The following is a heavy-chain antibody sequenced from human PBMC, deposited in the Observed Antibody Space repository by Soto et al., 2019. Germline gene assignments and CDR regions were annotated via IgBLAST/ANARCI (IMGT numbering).Heavy chain of an antibody. J-gene: IGHJ4*02. V-gene: IGHV3-30-3*01. Sequence: QGQLAESGGGVVQPGRSLRLSCAASGFTFSSYAMHWVRQAPGKGLEWVAVISYDGSNKYYADSVEGRFTISRDNSKNTLYLQMNSLRVEDTAVYYCARALGDYGDCWGQGTLVTVSS. D-gene: IGHD4-17*01. CDR2: ISYDGSNK. CDR3: ARALGDYGDC. CDR1: GFTFSSYA.